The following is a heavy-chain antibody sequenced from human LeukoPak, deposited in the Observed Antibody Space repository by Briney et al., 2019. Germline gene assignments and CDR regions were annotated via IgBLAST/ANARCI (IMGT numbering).Heavy chain of an antibody. CDR1: GGSFSGYY. V-gene: IGHV4-34*01. J-gene: IGHJ5*02. Sequence: SVTLSLTCAVCGGSFSGYYWSWIRQPPGKGLEWIGEINHSGSTNYNPSLKGRVTITVDTSKNQFSLKLSSVTAADTAVYYCAREGACSSTSCLNWFDPWGQGTLVTVSS. D-gene: IGHD2-2*01. CDR3: AREGACSSTSCLNWFDP. CDR2: INHSGST.